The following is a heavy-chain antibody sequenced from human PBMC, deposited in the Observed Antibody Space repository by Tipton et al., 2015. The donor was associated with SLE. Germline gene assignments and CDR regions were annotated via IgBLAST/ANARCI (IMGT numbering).Heavy chain of an antibody. CDR2: INHSGST. V-gene: IGHV4-34*01. J-gene: IGHJ4*02. CDR3: AGDRDYYDSSGTFDY. Sequence: TLSLTCAVYGGSFRGYYWSWIRQPPVKGLEWIGEINHSGSTNYNPSLKSRVTISVDTSKNQFSLKMRFVTAADTAVYYCAGDRDYYDSSGTFDYWGQGTLVTVSS. CDR1: GGSFRGYY. D-gene: IGHD3-22*01.